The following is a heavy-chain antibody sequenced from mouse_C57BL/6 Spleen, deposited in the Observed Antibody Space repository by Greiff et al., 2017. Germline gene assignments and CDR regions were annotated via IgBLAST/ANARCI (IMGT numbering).Heavy chain of an antibody. CDR2: INPGSGGT. CDR3: ARSIYDGYYYFDY. CDR1: GYAFTNYL. V-gene: IGHV1-54*01. J-gene: IGHJ2*01. D-gene: IGHD2-3*01. Sequence: QVQLKQSGAELVRPGTSVKVSCKASGYAFTNYLIEWEKQRPGQGLEWIGVINPGSGGTNYNEKFKGKATLTADKSSSTAYMQLSSLTSEDSAVYFCARSIYDGYYYFDYWGQGTTLTVSS.